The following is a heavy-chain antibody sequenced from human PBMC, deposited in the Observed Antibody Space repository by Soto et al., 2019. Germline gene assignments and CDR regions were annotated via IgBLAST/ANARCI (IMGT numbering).Heavy chain of an antibody. CDR1: GFTFSSYW. CDR3: ASRIFISWSPIDY. V-gene: IGHV3-74*01. D-gene: IGHD3-3*02. Sequence: GGSLRLSCAASGFTFSSYWMHWVRQAPGKGLVWVSRINSDGSSTSYAESVKGRFTISRDNAKNKLYLQMNSLRAEDTAVYYCASRIFISWSPIDYWGQGTLVTVSS. CDR2: INSDGSST. J-gene: IGHJ4*02.